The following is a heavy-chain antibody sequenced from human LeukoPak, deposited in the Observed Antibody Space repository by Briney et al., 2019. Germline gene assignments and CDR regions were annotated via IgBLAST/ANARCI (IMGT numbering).Heavy chain of an antibody. J-gene: IGHJ3*02. CDR1: GYTFTSYA. Sequence: ASVKVSCKASGYTFTSYAMNWVRQAPGQGLEWMGWINTNTGNPTYAQGFTGRFVFSLDTSVSTAYLQISSLKAEDTAVYYCARALTDYSQLPSDAFDIWGQGTMVTVSS. CDR3: ARALTDYSQLPSDAFDI. CDR2: INTNTGNP. V-gene: IGHV7-4-1*02. D-gene: IGHD1-1*01.